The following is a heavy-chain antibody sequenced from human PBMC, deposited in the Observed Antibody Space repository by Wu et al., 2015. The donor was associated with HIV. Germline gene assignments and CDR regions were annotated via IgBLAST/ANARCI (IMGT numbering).Heavy chain of an antibody. J-gene: IGHJ4*02. D-gene: IGHD6-19*01. CDR1: GYTFTGYY. V-gene: IGHV1-2*02. Sequence: QVQLVQSGPEVKKPGASVRVSCKTSGYTFTGYYIHWVRQAPGQGLEWMGWINPGSGDTSYSQKLQNRVTMTRDTSISTAYMELNRLRFDDTAVYYCARDPQEVSGWYTHWGQGTLVTVSS. CDR2: INPGSGDT. CDR3: ARDPQEVSGWYTH.